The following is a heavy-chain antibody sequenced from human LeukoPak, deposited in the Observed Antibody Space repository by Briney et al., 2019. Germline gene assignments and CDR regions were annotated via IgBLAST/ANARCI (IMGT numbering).Heavy chain of an antibody. CDR1: GYTFFDFY. Sequence: ASMKVSCKASGYTFFDFYMHWVRPAPGQGLEWMGIINPNDERTTDAQKFQGRVSMTSDTSTSTCYMELSSLRSEDTAVYYCARSYFRDARGGFDYWGQGTLVTVSS. CDR2: INPNDERT. V-gene: IGHV1-46*01. CDR3: ARSYFRDARGGFDY. D-gene: IGHD2-8*01. J-gene: IGHJ4*02.